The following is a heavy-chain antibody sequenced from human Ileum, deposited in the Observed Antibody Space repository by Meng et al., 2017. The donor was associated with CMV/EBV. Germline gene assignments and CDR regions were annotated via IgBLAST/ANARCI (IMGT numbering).Heavy chain of an antibody. D-gene: IGHD6-13*01. CDR3: ARKGPVDDATSWYEYFRL. CDR1: FSDYA. Sequence: FSDYAMTVGRAARGRGREWVSTVFGIGDSTNYKDSVRSRFTISRDNSKVTLFLQMTSLRADDTAICYCARKGPVDDATSWYEYFRLWGQGTLVTVSS. V-gene: IGHV3-23*01. CDR2: VFGIGDST. J-gene: IGHJ1*01.